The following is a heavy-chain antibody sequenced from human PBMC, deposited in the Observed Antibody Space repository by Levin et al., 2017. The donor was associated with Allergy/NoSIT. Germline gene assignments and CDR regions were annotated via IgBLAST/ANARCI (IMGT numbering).Heavy chain of an antibody. D-gene: IGHD3/OR15-3a*01. J-gene: IGHJ4*02. CDR2: MKFDGSII. V-gene: IGHV3-74*01. CDR1: GFTLSRHW. Sequence: PGGSLRLSCAASGFTLSRHWMHWVRQAPGKGPVWVSRMKFDGSIIDYADSVKGRFTISRDNAKNTLYLQMNSLRVEDTAVYYCARDRLDDIWTYHPLFDTWGQGTLVTVSS. CDR3: ARDRLDDIWTYHPLFDT.